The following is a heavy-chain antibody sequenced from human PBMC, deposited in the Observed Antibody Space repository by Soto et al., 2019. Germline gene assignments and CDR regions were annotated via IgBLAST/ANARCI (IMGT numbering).Heavy chain of an antibody. V-gene: IGHV3-23*01. Sequence: EVQLLESGGGLVQPGGSLRLSCVASGFTFKNFVMTWVRQAPGKGMEWVSAIGGSGSSANYADSVKGRFTVSRDDSKSTLYLQMSGLRVDDTALYYCAKDAVAYNGEWDWFDLWGQGTLVTVSS. CDR1: GFTFKNFV. J-gene: IGHJ5*02. CDR3: AKDAVAYNGEWDWFDL. D-gene: IGHD3-10*01. CDR2: IGGSGSSA.